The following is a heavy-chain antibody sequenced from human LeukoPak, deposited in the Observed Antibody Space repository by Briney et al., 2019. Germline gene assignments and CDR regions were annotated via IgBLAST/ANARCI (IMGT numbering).Heavy chain of an antibody. V-gene: IGHV3-48*01. Sequence: GESLRLSCAGSGFTFSSHSMNWVRQAPGRGLEWASYISSGSSTTYYADSVKGRFTISRDNAKSSLFLQMNSLRAEDTAVYYCARARGNLSYDAFDIWGQGTVVTVSS. CDR2: ISSGSSTT. CDR3: ARARGNLSYDAFDI. CDR1: GFTFSSHS. D-gene: IGHD1-1*01. J-gene: IGHJ3*02.